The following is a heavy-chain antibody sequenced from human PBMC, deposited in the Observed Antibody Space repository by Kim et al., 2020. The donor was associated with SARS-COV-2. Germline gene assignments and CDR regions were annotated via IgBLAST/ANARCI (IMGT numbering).Heavy chain of an antibody. J-gene: IGHJ3*02. V-gene: IGHV3-33*05. CDR1: GFTFSSYG. Sequence: GGSLRLSCAASGFTFSSYGMHWVRQAPGKGLEWVAVISYDGSNKYYADSVKGRFTISRDNSKNTLYLQMNSLRAEDTAVYYCARGSGYYGSGSSDAFDIWGQGTMVTVSS. CDR2: ISYDGSNK. D-gene: IGHD3-10*01. CDR3: ARGSGYYGSGSSDAFDI.